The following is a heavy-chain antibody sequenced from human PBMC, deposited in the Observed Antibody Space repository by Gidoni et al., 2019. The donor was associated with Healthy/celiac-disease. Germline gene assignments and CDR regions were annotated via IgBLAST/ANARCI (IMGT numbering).Heavy chain of an antibody. J-gene: IGHJ3*02. Sequence: QVQLVESGGGVVQPGRSLRLSCAASGFTFSSYAMRWVRQAPGKGLEWVAGISYDGSNKYYADSVKGRFTISRDNSKNTLYLQMNSLRAEDTAVYYCARVRGRCFDIWGQGTMVTVSS. CDR1: GFTFSSYA. V-gene: IGHV3-30*04. D-gene: IGHD3-10*01. CDR2: ISYDGSNK. CDR3: ARVRGRCFDI.